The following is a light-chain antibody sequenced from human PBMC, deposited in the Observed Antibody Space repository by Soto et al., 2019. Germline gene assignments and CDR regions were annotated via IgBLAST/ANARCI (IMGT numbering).Light chain of an antibody. Sequence: QSALTQPPSVSGSPGQSVTISCTGTNSDVGSYNHVSWYRQPPGTAPKLMIYEVSNRPSGVPDRFSGSRSGNTASLTISGLQAEDGADYYCSSYTSSSTYVFGTGTKLTVL. CDR2: EVS. CDR3: SSYTSSSTYV. V-gene: IGLV2-18*02. CDR1: NSDVGSYNH. J-gene: IGLJ1*01.